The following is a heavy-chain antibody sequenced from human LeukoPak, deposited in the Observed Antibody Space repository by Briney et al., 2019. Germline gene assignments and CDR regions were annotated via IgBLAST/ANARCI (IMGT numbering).Heavy chain of an antibody. CDR2: TYYRSTWYN. CDR3: ARDLGSLQPPDY. CDR1: GDSVSSNSVT. J-gene: IGHJ4*02. Sequence: SQTLSLTCAISGDSVSSNSVTWNWIRQSPSRGLEWLGRTYYRSTWYNDYAVSVKSRITINPDTSKNQFSLQLNSVTPEDTAVYYCARDLGSLQPPDYWGQGTLVTVSS. D-gene: IGHD5-24*01. V-gene: IGHV6-1*01.